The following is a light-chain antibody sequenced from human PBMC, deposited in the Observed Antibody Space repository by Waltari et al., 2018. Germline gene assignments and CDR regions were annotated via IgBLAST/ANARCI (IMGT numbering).Light chain of an antibody. V-gene: IGLV2-14*03. CDR2: DVS. CDR3: SSYTTSSTLV. J-gene: IGLJ2*01. Sequence: ITISCTGTSSDVGGYNYVSWYLQHPGKAPKLMIYDVSNRPSGVSNRFSGSKSGNTASLTISGLQAEDEADYYCSSYTTSSTLVFGGGTKLTVL. CDR1: SSDVGGYNY.